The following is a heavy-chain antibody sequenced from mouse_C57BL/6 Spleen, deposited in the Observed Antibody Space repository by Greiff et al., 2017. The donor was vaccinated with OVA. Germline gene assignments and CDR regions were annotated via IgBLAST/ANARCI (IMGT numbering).Heavy chain of an antibody. CDR1: GFNIKDYY. D-gene: IGHD3-3*01. Sequence: EVKLQESGAELVRPGASVKLSCTASGFNIKDYYMHWVKQRPEQGLEWIGRIDPEDGDTEYAPKFQGKATMTADTSSNTAYLQLSSLTSEDTAVYYCTKGPRPVYYAMDYWGQGTSVTVSS. CDR2: IDPEDGDT. J-gene: IGHJ4*01. V-gene: IGHV14-1*01. CDR3: TKGPRPVYYAMDY.